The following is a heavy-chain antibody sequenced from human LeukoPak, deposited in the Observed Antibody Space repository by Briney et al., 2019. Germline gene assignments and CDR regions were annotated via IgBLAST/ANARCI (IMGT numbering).Heavy chain of an antibody. Sequence: PGGSLRLSCAASGLTLSSYWMHWVRQAPGKGLVWVSRINSAGSSISYGDSVKGRFTTSRDNAMNTLYLQMNSLRAEDTALYYCARGFRERLAGDYWGQGTLVTVSS. CDR2: INSAGSSI. CDR3: ARGFRERLAGDY. V-gene: IGHV3-74*01. J-gene: IGHJ4*02. CDR1: GLTLSSYW. D-gene: IGHD1-1*01.